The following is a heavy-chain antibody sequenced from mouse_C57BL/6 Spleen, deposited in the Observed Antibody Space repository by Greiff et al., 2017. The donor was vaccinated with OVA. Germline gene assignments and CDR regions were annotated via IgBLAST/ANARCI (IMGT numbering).Heavy chain of an antibody. V-gene: IGHV1-52*01. Sequence: QVQLQQSGAELVRPGSSVKLSCKASGYTFTSYWMHWVKQRPIQGLEWIGNIDPSDSETHYNQKFKDKATLTVDKSSSTAYMQLSSLTSEDSAVYYCATYGISYPDYWGQGTTLTVSS. D-gene: IGHD1-1*01. CDR3: ATYGISYPDY. J-gene: IGHJ2*01. CDR1: GYTFTSYW. CDR2: IDPSDSET.